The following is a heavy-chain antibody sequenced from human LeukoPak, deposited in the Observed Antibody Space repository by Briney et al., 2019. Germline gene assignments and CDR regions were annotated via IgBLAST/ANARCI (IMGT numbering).Heavy chain of an antibody. V-gene: IGHV3-23*01. CDR3: AKDPYDFWSDYPKYFQH. Sequence: PGGSLRLSCAASGFTFSNYAMSWVRQAPGKGLEWVSAISGSGDSTYYADSVKGRFTISRDNSKNTLYVQMNSLRAEDTAVYYCAKDPYDFWSDYPKYFQHWGQGTLVTVPS. J-gene: IGHJ1*01. CDR1: GFTFSNYA. D-gene: IGHD3-3*01. CDR2: ISGSGDST.